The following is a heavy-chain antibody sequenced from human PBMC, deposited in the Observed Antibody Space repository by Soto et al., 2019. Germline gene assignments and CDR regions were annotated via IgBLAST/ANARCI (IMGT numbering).Heavy chain of an antibody. CDR1: GLEFETQW. CDR3: ARDVGGKCDYCGMDV. V-gene: IGHV3-74*01. D-gene: IGHD1-26*01. Sequence: EVQLVESGGGLVQPGGSLRLSCAASGLEFETQWMYWVRQVPGKGLVWVSRINHFVSHTNYADSVKGRFTISRDNAKNTLYPQMNSMRAADTAVYYCARDVGGKCDYCGMDVWGQGTTVTVSS. CDR2: INHFVSHT. J-gene: IGHJ6*02.